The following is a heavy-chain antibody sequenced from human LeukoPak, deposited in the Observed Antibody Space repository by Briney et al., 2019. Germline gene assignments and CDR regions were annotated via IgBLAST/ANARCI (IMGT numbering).Heavy chain of an antibody. CDR2: INIGGTNT. V-gene: IGHV3-11*01. CDR3: ATDGAGFDT. Sequence: GWSLRLSCAASGFTFNDYYMSWIRQAPGKGLEWLSYINIGGTNTHYADSVKGRFTISRDNAKKSLYLEMNNLRAEDTAVYYCATDGAGFDTWGQGVLVTVSS. J-gene: IGHJ5*02. CDR1: GFTFNDYY.